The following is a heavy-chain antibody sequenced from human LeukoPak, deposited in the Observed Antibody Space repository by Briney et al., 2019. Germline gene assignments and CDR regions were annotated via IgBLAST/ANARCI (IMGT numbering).Heavy chain of an antibody. J-gene: IGHJ6*02. CDR2: IWYDGSNK. Sequence: GGSLRLSCAASGFTFSSYGMHWVRQAPGKGLEWVAVIWYDGSNKYYADSVKGRFTISRDNSKNTLYLQTNSRRAEDTAVYYCAREETFGYYGSGSYYNPTNYYGMDVWGQGTTVTVSS. CDR3: AREETFGYYGSGSYYNPTNYYGMDV. CDR1: GFTFSSYG. D-gene: IGHD3-10*01. V-gene: IGHV3-33*01.